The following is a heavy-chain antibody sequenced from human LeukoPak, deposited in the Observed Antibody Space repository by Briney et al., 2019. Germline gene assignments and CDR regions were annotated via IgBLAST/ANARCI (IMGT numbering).Heavy chain of an antibody. CDR2: INPNSGGT. Sequence: ASVKVSCKASGYTFTSYYMHWVRQAPGQGLEWMGWINPNSGGTKYAQKFQGRVTMTRDTSISTAYMELSRLRSDDTAVYYCAREAETTLNWFDPWGQGTLVTVSS. D-gene: IGHD1-1*01. CDR3: AREAETTLNWFDP. V-gene: IGHV1-2*02. CDR1: GYTFTSYY. J-gene: IGHJ5*02.